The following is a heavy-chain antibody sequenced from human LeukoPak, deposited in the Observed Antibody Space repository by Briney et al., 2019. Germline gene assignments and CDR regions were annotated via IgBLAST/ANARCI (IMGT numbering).Heavy chain of an antibody. CDR3: ARDVGGDFWSGFHYFDY. CDR1: GGTFSSYA. V-gene: IGHV1-69*13. D-gene: IGHD3-3*01. J-gene: IGHJ4*02. CDR2: IIPIFGTA. Sequence: ASVKVSRKASGGTFSSYAISWVRQAPGQGLEWMGGIIPIFGTANYAQKFQGRVTITADESTSTAYMELSSLRSEDTAVSYCARDVGGDFWSGFHYFDYWGQGTLVTVSS.